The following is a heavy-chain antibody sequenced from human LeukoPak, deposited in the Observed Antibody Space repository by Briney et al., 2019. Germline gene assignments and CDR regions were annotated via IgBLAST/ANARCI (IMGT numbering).Heavy chain of an antibody. CDR2: IFYDGSIK. CDR3: AKAPYYDILTKPPYFDY. CDR1: GFTFNTYA. D-gene: IGHD3-9*01. V-gene: IGHV3-30*04. Sequence: GGSLRLSCAASGFTFNTYAMHWVRQAPGKGLEWVAVIFYDGSIKYYADSVKGRFTISRDNSKNTLYLQMNSLRAEDTAVYYCAKAPYYDILTKPPYFDYWGQGTLVTVSS. J-gene: IGHJ4*02.